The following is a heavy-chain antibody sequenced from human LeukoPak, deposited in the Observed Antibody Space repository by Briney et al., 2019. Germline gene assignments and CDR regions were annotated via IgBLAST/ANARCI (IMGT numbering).Heavy chain of an antibody. J-gene: IGHJ5*02. D-gene: IGHD2-2*01. CDR1: GGSISSGGYY. CDR2: IYHSGST. V-gene: IGHV4-30-2*01. CDR3: ARVVGYCSSTSCRTGWFDP. Sequence: SETLSLTCTVSGGSISSGGYYWSWIRQPPGKGLEWIGYIYHSGSTYYNPSLKSRVTISVDRSKNQFSLKLSSVTAADTAVYYCARVVGYCSSTSCRTGWFDPWGQGTLVTVSS.